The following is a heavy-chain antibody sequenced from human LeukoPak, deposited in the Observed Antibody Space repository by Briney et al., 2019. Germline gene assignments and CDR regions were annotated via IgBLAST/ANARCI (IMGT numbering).Heavy chain of an antibody. CDR2: ISSSGSTI. CDR1: GFTFSSYE. V-gene: IGHV3-48*03. D-gene: IGHD3-10*01. J-gene: IGHJ4*02. CDR3: ASPGSGSYYSLDY. Sequence: GGSLRLSCAASGFTFSSYEMNWVRQAPGKGLEWVSYISSSGSTIYYADSVKGRFTFSRDNAKNSLYLQTNSLRAEDTAVYYCASPGSGSYYSLDYWGQGTLVTVSS.